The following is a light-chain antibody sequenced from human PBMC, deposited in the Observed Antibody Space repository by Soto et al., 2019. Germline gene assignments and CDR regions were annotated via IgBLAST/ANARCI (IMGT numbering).Light chain of an antibody. CDR3: QHFGSSPYT. Sequence: EIVLTQSPGTLSLSPGERATLSCGASPGISSSYLGWYQQKPGQAPRLLIYGASSRATGIPDRFSGSGSGTDFTLTISRLEPEDSAVYYCQHFGSSPYTFGQGTKLEIK. V-gene: IGKV3-20*01. J-gene: IGKJ2*01. CDR2: GAS. CDR1: PGISSSY.